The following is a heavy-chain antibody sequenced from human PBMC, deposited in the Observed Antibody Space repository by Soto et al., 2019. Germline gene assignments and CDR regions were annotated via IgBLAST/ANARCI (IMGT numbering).Heavy chain of an antibody. V-gene: IGHV3-48*02. Sequence: EVQLVESGGGWVQPGGSLRLSCAASGFTFSSYSMNWVRQAPGTGLVWVSDISSSSSNIYYADSVKGRFTISRDKAKNSLYLQMNSLRDEDTAVYYCARDCRWLGLRAPPAVEAGCYWGQGTLVTVSS. CDR1: GFTFSSYS. CDR3: ARDCRWLGLRAPPAVEAGCY. CDR2: ISSSSSNI. J-gene: IGHJ4*02. D-gene: IGHD6-19*01.